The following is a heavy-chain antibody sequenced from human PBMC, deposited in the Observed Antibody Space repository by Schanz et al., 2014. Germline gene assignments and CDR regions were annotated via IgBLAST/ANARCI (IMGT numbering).Heavy chain of an antibody. Sequence: QVQLVQSGAELRKPGTSVKVSCKTSGYTFSNDVTWVRQATGQGLEWMGWMNPNSGNTGFAQKFRGRVTMTRNTSMSTAYIELHILTSEDTAVYYCARGRTFDYWGQGTLVTVSS. V-gene: IGHV1-8*01. CDR3: ARGRTFDY. J-gene: IGHJ4*02. CDR1: GYTFSND. CDR2: MNPNSGNT.